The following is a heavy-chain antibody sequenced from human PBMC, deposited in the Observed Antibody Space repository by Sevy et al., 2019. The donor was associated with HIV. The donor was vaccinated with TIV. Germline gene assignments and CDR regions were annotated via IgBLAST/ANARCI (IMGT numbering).Heavy chain of an antibody. D-gene: IGHD6-13*01. V-gene: IGHV1-8*01. CDR3: ARRRIAAAGTCYYYYGMDV. CDR1: GYTFTSYD. CDR2: MNPNSGNT. Sequence: ASVKVSCKASGYTFTSYDINWVRQATGQGLEWMGWMNPNSGNTGYAQKFQGRVTMTRNTSISTAYMELSSLRSEDTAVYYCARRRIAAAGTCYYYYGMDVWGQGTTVTVSS. J-gene: IGHJ6*02.